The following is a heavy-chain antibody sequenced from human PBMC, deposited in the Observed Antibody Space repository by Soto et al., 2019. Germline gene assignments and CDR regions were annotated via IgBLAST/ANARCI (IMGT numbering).Heavy chain of an antibody. CDR3: VRFGGAAAGPGDY. V-gene: IGHV3-48*03. CDR1: GLSFSSYE. Sequence: EVQLVESGGGLVKPGGSLRLSCAASGLSFSSYEMNWVRQAPGKGLEWVSYISSSGTTIYYTDSVKGRFTISRDNAKKSLYLQMNSLRAEDTAVYYCVRFGGAAAGPGDYWGQGTLVTVSS. J-gene: IGHJ4*02. CDR2: ISSSGTTI. D-gene: IGHD6-13*01.